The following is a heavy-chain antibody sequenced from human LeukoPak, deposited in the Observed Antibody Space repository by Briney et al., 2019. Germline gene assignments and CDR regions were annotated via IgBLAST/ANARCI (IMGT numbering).Heavy chain of an antibody. CDR1: GGTFSSYA. V-gene: IGHV1-69*13. CDR3: ASRPLYDSSGYYRGGLDY. CDR2: IIPIFGTA. J-gene: IGHJ4*02. D-gene: IGHD3-22*01. Sequence: SVKVSCKASGGTFSSYAISWVRQAPGQGLEWMGGIIPIFGTANYAQKFQGRVTITADESTSTAYMELSSLRSEDTAVYYCASRPLYDSSGYYRGGLDYWGQGTLVTVSS.